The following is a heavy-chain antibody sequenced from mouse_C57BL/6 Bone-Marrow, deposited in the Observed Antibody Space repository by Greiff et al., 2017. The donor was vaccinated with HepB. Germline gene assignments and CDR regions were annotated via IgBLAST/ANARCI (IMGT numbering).Heavy chain of an antibody. J-gene: IGHJ2*01. V-gene: IGHV5-6*01. CDR3: ARHYYGSSHYLDY. D-gene: IGHD1-1*01. Sequence: EVKLMESGGDLVKPGGSLKLSCAASGFTFSSYGMSWVRQTPDKRLEWVATISSGGSYTYYPDSVKGRFTISRDNAKNTLYLQMSSLKSEDTAMYYCARHYYGSSHYLDYWGQGTTLTVSS. CDR1: GFTFSSYG. CDR2: ISSGGSYT.